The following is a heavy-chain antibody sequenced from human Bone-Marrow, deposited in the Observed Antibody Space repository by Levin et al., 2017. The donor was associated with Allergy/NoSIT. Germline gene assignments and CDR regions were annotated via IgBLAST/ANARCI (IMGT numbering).Heavy chain of an antibody. CDR1: GFTFSNYG. CDR3: AKLLPWLVLTAPFDY. V-gene: IGHV3-30*18. D-gene: IGHD6-19*01. J-gene: IGHJ4*02. Sequence: YCAVSGFTFSNYGMHWVRQAPGKGLEWVALISYDGSDKDYADSVKGRFTISRDSSKNTLYLQMNSLRAEDTAVYYCAKLLPWLVLTAPFDYWGQGTLVTVSS. CDR2: ISYDGSDK.